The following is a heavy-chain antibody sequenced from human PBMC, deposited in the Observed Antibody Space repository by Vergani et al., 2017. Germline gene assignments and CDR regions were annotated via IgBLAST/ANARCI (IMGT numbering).Heavy chain of an antibody. J-gene: IGHJ4*02. CDR3: AREFTEYGYLRYCSGGSCYGFDY. CDR2: IWYDGSNK. V-gene: IGHV3-33*01. Sequence: QVQLVESGGGVVQPGRSLRLSCAASGFTFSSYGMHWVRQAPGKGLEWVAVIWYDGSNKYYADSVKGRFTISRDNSKNTRYLQMNSLRAEDTAVYYCAREFTEYGYLRYCSGGSCYGFDYWGQGTLVTVSS. D-gene: IGHD2-15*01. CDR1: GFTFSSYG.